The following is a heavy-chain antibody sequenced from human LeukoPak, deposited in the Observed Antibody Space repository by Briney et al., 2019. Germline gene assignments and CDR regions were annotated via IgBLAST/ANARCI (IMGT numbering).Heavy chain of an antibody. CDR2: IYHSGST. CDR1: GYSISSGYY. V-gene: IGHV4-38-2*02. Sequence: SETLSLTCTVSGYSISSGYYWGWIRQPPGKGLEWIGSIYHSGSTYYNPSLKSRVAISVDTSKNQFSLKLSSVTAADTAVYYCARWAYGSGTLWGQGTLVTVSS. CDR3: ARWAYGSGTL. D-gene: IGHD3-10*01. J-gene: IGHJ4*02.